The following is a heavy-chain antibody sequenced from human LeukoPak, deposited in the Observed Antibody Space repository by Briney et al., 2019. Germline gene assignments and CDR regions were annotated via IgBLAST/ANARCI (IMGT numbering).Heavy chain of an antibody. Sequence: GGSLRLSCAASGFNFNPYAMSWVRQAPGKGLEWVAGIYGSGGGIQYADSVKGRFTISRDNSKNMLYLQMNSLRVEDTALYFCAKDYIARDGFWDFDYWGQGTLVTVS. D-gene: IGHD5-24*01. CDR3: AKDYIARDGFWDFDY. CDR1: GFNFNPYA. J-gene: IGHJ4*02. V-gene: IGHV3-23*01. CDR2: IYGSGGGI.